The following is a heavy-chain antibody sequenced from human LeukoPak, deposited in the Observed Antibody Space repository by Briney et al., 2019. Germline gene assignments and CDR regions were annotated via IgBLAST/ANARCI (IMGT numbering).Heavy chain of an antibody. CDR1: GFTFSGSA. CDR3: TTTIYCSSTSCYTERGDFDY. V-gene: IGHV3-73*01. CDR2: IRSKANSYAT. J-gene: IGHJ4*02. Sequence: GGSLRLSCAASGFTFSGSAMHWVRQAPGKELEWVGRIRSKANSYATAYAASVKGRFTISRDDSKNTAYLQMNSLKTEDTAVYYCTTTIYCSSTSCYTERGDFDYWGQGTLVTVSS. D-gene: IGHD2-2*02.